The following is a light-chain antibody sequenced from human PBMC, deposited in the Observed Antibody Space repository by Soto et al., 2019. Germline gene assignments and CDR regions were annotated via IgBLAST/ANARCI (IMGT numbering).Light chain of an antibody. CDR1: QSISSW. CDR2: KAS. V-gene: IGKV1-5*03. CDR3: QQYNNYPRT. Sequence: DIQMTQSPSTLSASVGDRVTITCRASQSISSWLAWYQQKPGKAPNLLIYKASSLESGVPSRFRGSGSGTEFTLTISSLQHEDFATYYCQQYNNYPRTFGQGTKVEI. J-gene: IGKJ1*01.